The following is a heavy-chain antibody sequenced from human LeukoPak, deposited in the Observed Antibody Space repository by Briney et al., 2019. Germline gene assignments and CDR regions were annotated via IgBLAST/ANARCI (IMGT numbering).Heavy chain of an antibody. CDR3: ARDTGQWLVRGMYAFDI. V-gene: IGHV4-59*01. CDR2: IYFRGRT. CDR1: GGSIRSSY. J-gene: IGHJ3*02. Sequence: SETLSLTCTVSGGSIRSSYWNCMRQPPGRGLEWIGYIYFRGRTNYNPSLRSRVTISGDTSKNPFSMNLNSVTAADTAVYYCARDTGQWLVRGMYAFDIWGQGTMVTVSS. D-gene: IGHD6-19*01.